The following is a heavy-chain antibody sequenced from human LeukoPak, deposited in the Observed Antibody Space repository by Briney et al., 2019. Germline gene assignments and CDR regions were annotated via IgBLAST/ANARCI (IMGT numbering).Heavy chain of an antibody. J-gene: IGHJ4*02. CDR3: VRLLDLDF. CDR1: GFTFSHYW. CDR2: INTDGRTT. Sequence: GGSLRLSCAASGFTFSHYWMHWVRQAPGKELVWVSRINTDGRTTDYADSVKGRFTISRDNAKNTLYLQMNSLRVEDTAVYYCVRLLDLDFWGQGTLVTVSS. D-gene: IGHD3-3*01. V-gene: IGHV3-74*01.